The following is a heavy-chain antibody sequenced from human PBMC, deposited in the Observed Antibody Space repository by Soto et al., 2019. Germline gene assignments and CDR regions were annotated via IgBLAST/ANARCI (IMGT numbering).Heavy chain of an antibody. Sequence: AETLSLTCSVSGGSISAYYWSWIRQPAGKGLEWIGRIYASGSTNYNPSLKSRVTMSVATSKNQFSLKLTSVTAADTATYYCARGDMVIIPTATAFDHWGQGTLVTVSS. CDR3: ARGDMVIIPTATAFDH. CDR2: IYASGST. D-gene: IGHD1-1*01. V-gene: IGHV4-4*07. CDR1: GGSISAYY. J-gene: IGHJ4*02.